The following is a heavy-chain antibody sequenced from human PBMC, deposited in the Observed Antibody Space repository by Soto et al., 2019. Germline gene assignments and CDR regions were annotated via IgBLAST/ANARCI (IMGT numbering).Heavy chain of an antibody. V-gene: IGHV2-5*02. J-gene: IGHJ4*02. CDR3: ARRPRGYSYYFDY. CDR1: GFSLSTRGVG. CDR2: LYWDDDE. D-gene: IGHD5-18*01. Sequence: QITLKESGPTLVKPTQTLTLTCTFSGFSLSTRGVGVGWIRQPPGKALEWLALLYWDDDEGYSPSLTSRLTITKDTSKTQVVLTVTNMDPVDTASYSCARRPRGYSYYFDYWGQGTLVSVSS.